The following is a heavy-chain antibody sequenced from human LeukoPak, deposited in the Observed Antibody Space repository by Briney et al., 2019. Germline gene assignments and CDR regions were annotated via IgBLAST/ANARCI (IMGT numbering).Heavy chain of an antibody. V-gene: IGHV1-18*04. CDR2: ISAYNGNT. J-gene: IGHJ4*02. CDR1: GYTFTSYY. Sequence: ASVKVSCKASGYTFTSYYMHWVRQAPGQGLEWMGWISAYNGNTNYAQKLQGRVTMTTDTSTSTAYMELRSLRSDDTAVYYCARDPWRGHSSGYPGGYWGQGTLVTVSS. D-gene: IGHD3-22*01. CDR3: ARDPWRGHSSGYPGGY.